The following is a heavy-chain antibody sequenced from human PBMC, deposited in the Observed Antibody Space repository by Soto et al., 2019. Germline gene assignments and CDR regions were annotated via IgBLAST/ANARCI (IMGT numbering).Heavy chain of an antibody. V-gene: IGHV6-1*01. CDR3: ARDRWANWNSPYSYNWFDP. D-gene: IGHD1-7*01. Sequence: QTLSITCAISGDSVSSNSAAWNWIRQSPSRGLEWLGRTYYRSKWYNDYAVSVKSRITINPDTSKNQFSLQLNSVTPEDTAVYYCARDRWANWNSPYSYNWFDPWGQGTLVPLSS. J-gene: IGHJ5*02. CDR1: GDSVSSNSAA. CDR2: TYYRSKWYN.